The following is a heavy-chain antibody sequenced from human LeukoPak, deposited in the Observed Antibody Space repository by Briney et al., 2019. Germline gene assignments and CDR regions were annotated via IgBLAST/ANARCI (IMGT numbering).Heavy chain of an antibody. CDR3: AKTKRWYSSGWGAFDI. J-gene: IGHJ3*02. D-gene: IGHD6-19*01. CDR2: ISGSGGST. Sequence: GGSLRLSCAASGFTFGSYAMSWVRQAPGKGLEWVSAISGSGGSTYYADSVKGRFTISRDNSKNTLYLQMNSLRAEDTAVYYCAKTKRWYSSGWGAFDIWGQGTMVTVSS. CDR1: GFTFGSYA. V-gene: IGHV3-23*01.